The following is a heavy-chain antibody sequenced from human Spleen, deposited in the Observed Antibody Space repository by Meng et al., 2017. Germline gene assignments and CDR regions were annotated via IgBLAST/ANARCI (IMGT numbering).Heavy chain of an antibody. CDR1: GGSISSGGYY. CDR2: IYYSGST. D-gene: IGHD4-11*01. CDR3: ARGPTTMAHDFDY. J-gene: IGHJ4*02. Sequence: QGQLQESGPGLVKPSQTLSLTCTVSGGSISSGGYYWSWIRQHPGKGLEWIGYIYYSGSTYYNPSLKSRATISVDTSQNNLSLKLSSVTAADSAVYYCARGPTTMAHDFDYWGQGTLVTVSS. V-gene: IGHV4-31*03.